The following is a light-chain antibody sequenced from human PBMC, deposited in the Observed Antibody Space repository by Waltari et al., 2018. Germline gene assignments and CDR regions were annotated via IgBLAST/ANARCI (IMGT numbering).Light chain of an antibody. CDR3: QKYDFLPAT. CDR1: QGVGKY. J-gene: IGKJ1*01. CDR2: HTS. Sequence: EIVLTQSPGTLSLSPGERATLSCRASQGVGKYLVWYQQRPGQAPRLLLYHTSIRATGIPDRFSGSGSGTDFSLTISRLEPEDFAVYYYQKYDFLPATFGQGTTVEIK. V-gene: IGKV3-20*01.